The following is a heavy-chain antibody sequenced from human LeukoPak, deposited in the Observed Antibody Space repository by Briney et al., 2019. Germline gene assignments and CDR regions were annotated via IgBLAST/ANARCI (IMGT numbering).Heavy chain of an antibody. CDR3: ASSAYYKYYFDS. CDR2: IYYTGST. Sequence: SETLSLTCTVSGGPINGYYWSWIGQPPGKGLEWIGYIYYTGSTNYNPSLKSRVTISVDTSKKHVSLKLTSVTAADTAVYYCASSAYYKYYFDSWGQGTLVTVSS. D-gene: IGHD3-3*01. V-gene: IGHV4-59*01. CDR1: GGPINGYY. J-gene: IGHJ4*02.